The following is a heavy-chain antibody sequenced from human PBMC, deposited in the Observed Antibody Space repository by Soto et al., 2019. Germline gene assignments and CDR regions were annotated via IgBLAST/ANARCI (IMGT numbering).Heavy chain of an antibody. D-gene: IGHD2-21*02. J-gene: IGHJ5*02. CDR3: ARLGANAYCGGDCYLDP. V-gene: IGHV4-59*02. CDR2: IYSSGST. CDR1: GGSVSSYY. Sequence: QVQLQESGPGLVKPSENLSLTCTASGGSVSSYYWSWIRQPPGKGLECIGYIYSSGSTNYNPSLKSRVAISVDTSKNQFSLKLNSVTAADTAVYYCARLGANAYCGGDCYLDPWGQGTLVTVSS.